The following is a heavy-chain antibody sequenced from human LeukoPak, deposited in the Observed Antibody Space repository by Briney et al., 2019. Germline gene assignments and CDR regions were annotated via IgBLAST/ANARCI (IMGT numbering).Heavy chain of an antibody. J-gene: IGHJ4*02. CDR3: ARVLSSKSYGSGKYPSQFDY. V-gene: IGHV4-34*01. CDR1: GGSFSGYY. CDR2: INHSGST. Sequence: SETLSLTCAVYGGSFSGYYWSWIRQPPGKGLEWIGEINHSGSTNYNPSLKSRVTISVDTSKNQFSLKLSSVTAADTAVYYCARVLSSKSYGSGKYPSQFDYWGQGTLVTVSS. D-gene: IGHD3-10*01.